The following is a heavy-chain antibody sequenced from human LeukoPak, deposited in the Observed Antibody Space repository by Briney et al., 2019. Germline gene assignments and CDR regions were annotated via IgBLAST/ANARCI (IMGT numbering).Heavy chain of an antibody. J-gene: IGHJ4*02. CDR2: FDPEYGEK. Sequence: GASVKVSCKISGDTLSQLTIHWVRQAPGEELEKMGRFDPEYGEKVFAQTFQGRVTMTGDTSTNTAYMELSSLRSEDTAVYYCATGIMIPAGFDYWGQGTLVTVSS. CDR1: GDTLSQLT. D-gene: IGHD3-16*01. V-gene: IGHV1-24*01. CDR3: ATGIMIPAGFDY.